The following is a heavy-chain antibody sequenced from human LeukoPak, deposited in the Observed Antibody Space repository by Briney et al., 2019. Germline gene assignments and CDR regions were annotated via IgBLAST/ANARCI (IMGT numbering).Heavy chain of an antibody. J-gene: IGHJ3*02. D-gene: IGHD2-2*01. CDR2: INQDGSEK. Sequence: GGSLRLSCAASGFTFSSYWITWVRQAPGKGLEWVANINQDGSEKCYVDSVKGRFTISRDNAKNSLSLQMNSLRVEDTAVYYCARGVVVAPRSAFDIWGQGTMVTVSS. CDR3: ARGVVVAPRSAFDI. CDR1: GFTFSSYW. V-gene: IGHV3-7*01.